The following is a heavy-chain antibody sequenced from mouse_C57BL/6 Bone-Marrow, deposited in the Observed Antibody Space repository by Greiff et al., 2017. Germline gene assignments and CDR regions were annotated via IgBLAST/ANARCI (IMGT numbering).Heavy chain of an antibody. Sequence: QVQLQESGAALVRPGASVTLSCTASGFNITDDYMHWVKQRPEQGLEWIGRIDPNGGGTKYNEKFKSKATLPVDKPSSTSYTQLSSLTSDDAGVYYCERVDYWGQGTSLTVSS. V-gene: IGHV1-72*01. CDR2: IDPNGGGT. J-gene: IGHJ4*01. CDR1: GFNITDDY. CDR3: ERVDY.